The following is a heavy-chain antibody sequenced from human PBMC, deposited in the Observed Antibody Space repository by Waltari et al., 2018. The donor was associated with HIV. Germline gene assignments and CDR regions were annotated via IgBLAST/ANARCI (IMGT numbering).Heavy chain of an antibody. Sequence: EEQLVESGGGLVQPGGSLRLSCVASGFTFSSFWMHWVRQVPGKGLVWVSRINSDGSATRTADSVKGRFTIFRDNARNTLYLQMHSLRAEDTALYYCVRGAPFDYWGQGALVAVSS. CDR2: INSDGSAT. CDR3: VRGAPFDY. J-gene: IGHJ4*02. V-gene: IGHV3-74*01. CDR1: GFTFSSFW.